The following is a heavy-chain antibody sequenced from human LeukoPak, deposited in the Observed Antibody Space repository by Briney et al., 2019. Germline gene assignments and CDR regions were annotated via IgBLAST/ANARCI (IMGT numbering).Heavy chain of an antibody. CDR3: ANLKVYAFDI. CDR1: GFTFSTYA. V-gene: IGHV3-23*01. J-gene: IGHJ3*02. CDR2: ITGSGDTT. Sequence: QPGGSLRLSCAASGFTFSTYAMSWVRQAPGKGLEWVSLITGSGDTTYYADSVKGRFTISRDNSKNTLYLQMNSLRAEDTAIYYCANLKVYAFDIWGQGTMVTVSS. D-gene: IGHD5/OR15-5a*01.